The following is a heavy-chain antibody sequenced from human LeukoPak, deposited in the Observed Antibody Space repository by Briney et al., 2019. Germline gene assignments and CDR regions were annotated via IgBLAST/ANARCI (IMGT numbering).Heavy chain of an antibody. V-gene: IGHV3-74*01. D-gene: IGHD2-2*01. CDR1: GFTFSSYW. CDR3: ARKYGCSSTSCYGYSVAFDI. CDR2: INSGGSST. Sequence: GGSLRLSCAASGFTFSSYWMHWVRQAPGKGLVWVSRINSGGSSTTYADSVKGRFTISRDNAKNTLYLQMNSLRAEDTAVYYCARKYGCSSTSCYGYSVAFDIWGQGTMVTVSS. J-gene: IGHJ3*02.